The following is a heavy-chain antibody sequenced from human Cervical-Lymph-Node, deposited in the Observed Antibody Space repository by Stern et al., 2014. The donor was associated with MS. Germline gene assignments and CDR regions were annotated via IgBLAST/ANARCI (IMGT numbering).Heavy chain of an antibody. V-gene: IGHV3-74*02. J-gene: IGHJ5*02. Sequence: EDQLVESGGGLVQPGGSLRLSCTASGFTFSSYWMHWVRQAPGKGLVWVSHINRDGSSTTYADSVKGRFTISRDNAKNTLYLQMNSLRAEDTAVYYCARALEDYGDYPNWFDPWGQGTLVTVSS. D-gene: IGHD4-17*01. CDR3: ARALEDYGDYPNWFDP. CDR1: GFTFSSYW. CDR2: INRDGSST.